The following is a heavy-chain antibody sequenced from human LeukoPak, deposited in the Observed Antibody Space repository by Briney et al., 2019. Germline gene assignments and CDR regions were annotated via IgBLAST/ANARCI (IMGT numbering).Heavy chain of an antibody. CDR1: GFTFTDYY. V-gene: IGHV3-11*04. J-gene: IGHJ4*02. Sequence: GGSLRLSCAASGFTFTDYYMSWIRQAPGKGLEWISYISPTGSRIYYTDSVKGRFTISRDNAKNSLYLQMNSLRAEDTAVYYCTRGTPTTRDFDYWGQGTLVTVSS. D-gene: IGHD4-11*01. CDR3: TRGTPTTRDFDY. CDR2: ISPTGSRI.